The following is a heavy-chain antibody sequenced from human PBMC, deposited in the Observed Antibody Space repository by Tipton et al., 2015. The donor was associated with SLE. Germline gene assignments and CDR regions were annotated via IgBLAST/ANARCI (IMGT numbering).Heavy chain of an antibody. CDR1: GGSINTYY. J-gene: IGHJ5*02. Sequence: TLSLTCNVSGGSINTYYWSWIRQPPGKGLEWIGYIHYSGSAYYNPSLKSRLTMSVQRSKNQFSLTVNSVTAADTAVYYCARVGEYIGPWSQGTLVTASS. CDR2: IHYSGSA. CDR3: ARVGEYIGP. V-gene: IGHV4-59*01. D-gene: IGHD6-6*01.